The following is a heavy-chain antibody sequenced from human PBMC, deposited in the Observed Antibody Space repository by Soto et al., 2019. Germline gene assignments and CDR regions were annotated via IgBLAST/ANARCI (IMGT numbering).Heavy chain of an antibody. CDR1: GGSISGYY. D-gene: IGHD1-1*01. Sequence: PSETLSLTCTVSGGSISGYYWSWIRQPPGKGLEWIGYIYYSGSTNYNPSLKSRVTISVDTSKNQFSLKLSSVTAADTAVYYCARWNDAFDIWGQGTMVTVSS. CDR2: IYYSGST. J-gene: IGHJ3*02. CDR3: ARWNDAFDI. V-gene: IGHV4-59*01.